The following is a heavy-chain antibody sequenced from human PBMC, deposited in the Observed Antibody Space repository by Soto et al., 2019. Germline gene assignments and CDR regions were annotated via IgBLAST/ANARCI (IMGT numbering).Heavy chain of an antibody. V-gene: IGHV3-53*01. CDR1: GYTVSSNY. D-gene: IGHD3-3*01. Sequence: EVQLVESGGGLIQPGGSLRLSCAASGYTVSSNYMSWVRQAPGKGLEWVSVIYSGGSTYYADSVKGRFTISRDNSKNTLYLQMNSLRAEDTAVYHCAREVVSSTFGGYYFDYWGQGTLVTVSS. CDR2: IYSGGST. J-gene: IGHJ4*02. CDR3: AREVVSSTFGGYYFDY.